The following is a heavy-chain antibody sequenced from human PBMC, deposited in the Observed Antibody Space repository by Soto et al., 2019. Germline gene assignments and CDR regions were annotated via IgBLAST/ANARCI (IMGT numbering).Heavy chain of an antibody. CDR2: ISSSGYT. Sequence: WGSLRLSCGVSGFTFSDYYMNWIRQDPGKGLEWVSYISSSGYTNYADSVKGRFTISRDNAKKSLYLQMSSLRAEDTAVYYCARPDSGNYLYEPFDIWGLGTMVTVSS. D-gene: IGHD1-26*01. J-gene: IGHJ3*02. CDR3: ARPDSGNYLYEPFDI. V-gene: IGHV3-11*03. CDR1: GFTFSDYY.